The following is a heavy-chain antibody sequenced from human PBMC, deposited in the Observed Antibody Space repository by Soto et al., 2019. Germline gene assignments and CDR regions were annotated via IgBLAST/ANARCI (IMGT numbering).Heavy chain of an antibody. V-gene: IGHV1-69*01. CDR2: IIPIFGTA. Sequence: QVQLVQSGAEVKKPGSSVKVSCKASGGTFSSYAISWVRQAPGQGLEWMGGIIPIFGTANYAQKFQGRVTITADESTSTAYMELSSLRSEDTAVYYCARGPPAAAAGELYYYYGMDVWGQGTTVTVSS. CDR1: GGTFSSYA. D-gene: IGHD6-13*01. CDR3: ARGPPAAAAGELYYYYGMDV. J-gene: IGHJ6*02.